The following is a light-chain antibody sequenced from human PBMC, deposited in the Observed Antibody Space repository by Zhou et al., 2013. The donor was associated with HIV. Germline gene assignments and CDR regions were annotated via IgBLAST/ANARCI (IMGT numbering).Light chain of an antibody. CDR2: GTS. Sequence: EIVMTQSPATLSVSPGERATLSCRASQSVRSNLAWYQQKSGQAPRLLIYGTSTRTTVIPDRFSGTGSGTDFTLTISRLEPEDFAVYYCQQYDSSPPTFGGGTRVDIK. J-gene: IGKJ4*01. CDR1: QSVRSN. CDR3: QQYDSSPPT. V-gene: IGKV3-20*01.